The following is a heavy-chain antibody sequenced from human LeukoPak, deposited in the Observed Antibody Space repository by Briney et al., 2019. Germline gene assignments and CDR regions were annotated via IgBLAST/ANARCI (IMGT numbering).Heavy chain of an antibody. CDR2: IKQDGSEK. CDR3: GRDRGGTSGWSPVGY. D-gene: IGHD6-19*01. CDR1: GFTFSNYW. V-gene: IGHV3-7*01. J-gene: IGHJ4*02. Sequence: PGGSLRLSCAVSGFTFSNYWMTWVRQAPGKGLEWVANIKQDGSEKYYVDSVKGRFTISRDNAKNSLYLQMSSLRGEDTAVYYCGRDRGGTSGWSPVGYWGQGTLVTVSS.